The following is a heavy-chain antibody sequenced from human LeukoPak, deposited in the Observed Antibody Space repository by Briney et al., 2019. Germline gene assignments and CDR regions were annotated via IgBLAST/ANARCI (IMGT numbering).Heavy chain of an antibody. CDR3: ASGEAEGVGY. Sequence: ASVEVSCKVSGYTLTELSMHWVRQAPGEGLEWMGGFDPEDGETIYAQKFQGRVTMTEDTSTDTAYMELSSLRSEDTAVYYCASGEAEGVGYWGQGTLVTVSS. CDR1: GYTLTELS. V-gene: IGHV1-24*01. CDR2: FDPEDGET. D-gene: IGHD2-15*01. J-gene: IGHJ4*02.